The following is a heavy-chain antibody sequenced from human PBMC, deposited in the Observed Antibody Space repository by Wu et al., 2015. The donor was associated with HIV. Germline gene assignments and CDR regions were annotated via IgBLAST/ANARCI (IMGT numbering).Heavy chain of an antibody. Sequence: QVQLVQSGAEVKKPGASVKVSCRTSGYTFTCYYIHWVRQAPGQGLEWMAWITPNSGGTNSAQMFQGRVTMTRDTSITTAYLELNSLTSDDTAVYYCVRGARGMPKGAFDIWGQGTLVIVSS. D-gene: IGHD3-16*01. V-gene: IGHV1-2*02. CDR1: GYTFTCYY. J-gene: IGHJ3*02. CDR2: ITPNSGGT. CDR3: VRGARGMPKGAFDI.